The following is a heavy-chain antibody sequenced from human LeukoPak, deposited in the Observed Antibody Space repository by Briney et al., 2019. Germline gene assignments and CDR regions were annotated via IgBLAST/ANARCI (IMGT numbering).Heavy chain of an antibody. D-gene: IGHD6-13*01. CDR3: ARDLLSAAGDYYYYYYMDV. V-gene: IGHV1-46*01. CDR2: INPSGGST. CDR1: GYTFTGYY. Sequence: ASVKVSCKASGYTFTGYYMHWVRQAPGQGLEWMGIINPSGGSTSYAQKFQGRVTMTRDMSTSTVYMELSSLRSEDTAVYYCARDLLSAAGDYYYYYYMDVWGKGTTVTVSS. J-gene: IGHJ6*03.